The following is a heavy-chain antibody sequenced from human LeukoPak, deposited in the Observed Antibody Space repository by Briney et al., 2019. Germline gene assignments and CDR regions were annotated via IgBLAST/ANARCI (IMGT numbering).Heavy chain of an antibody. J-gene: IGHJ6*02. CDR3: ARALSSSWPPRGYYYYYGMDV. CDR2: IWYDGSNK. V-gene: IGHV3-33*01. Sequence: GRSLRLSCAASGFTFSSYGMHWVRQAPGKGLEWVAVIWYDGSNKYYADSVKGRFTISRDNSKNTLYLQMNSLRAEDTAVYYCARALSSSWPPRGYYYYYGMDVWGQGTTVTVSS. CDR1: GFTFSSYG. D-gene: IGHD6-13*01.